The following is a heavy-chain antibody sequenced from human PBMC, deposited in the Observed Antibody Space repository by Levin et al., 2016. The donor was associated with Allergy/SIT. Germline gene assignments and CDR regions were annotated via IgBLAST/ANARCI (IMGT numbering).Heavy chain of an antibody. D-gene: IGHD3-9*01. V-gene: IGHV1-2*04. Sequence: ASVKVSCKASGYTFTGYYMHWVRQAPGQGLEWMGWINPNSGGTNYAQKFQGWVTMTRDTSISTAYMELSRLRSDDTAVYYCARGGVLRYFDWDYYGMDVWGQGTTVTVSS. J-gene: IGHJ6*02. CDR1: GYTFTGYY. CDR3: ARGGVLRYFDWDYYGMDV. CDR2: INPNSGGT.